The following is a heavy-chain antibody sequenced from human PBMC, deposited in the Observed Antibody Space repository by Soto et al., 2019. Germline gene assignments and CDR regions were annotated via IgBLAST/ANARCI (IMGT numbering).Heavy chain of an antibody. Sequence: QVQLQQWGAGLLKPSETLSLTCAVYGGSFSGYQWSWIRQTPGKGLEWIGEINDSGNINYNPSLKSRVTILLGTPKKQISLKLSSVTAADSAVYYCARAVILWFGELSRRGGYHYCMDVWGKGTTVTVSS. CDR2: INDSGNI. CDR3: ARAVILWFGELSRRGGYHYCMDV. CDR1: GGSFSGYQ. D-gene: IGHD3-10*01. V-gene: IGHV4-34*01. J-gene: IGHJ6*03.